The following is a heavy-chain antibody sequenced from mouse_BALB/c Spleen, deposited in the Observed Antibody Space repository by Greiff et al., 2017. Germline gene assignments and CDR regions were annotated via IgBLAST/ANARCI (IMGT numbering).Heavy chain of an antibody. CDR2: ISSGSSTI. V-gene: IGHV5-17*02. CDR1: GFTFSSFG. Sequence: EVNLVESGGGLVQPGGSRKLSCAASGFTFSSFGMHWVRQAPEKGLEWVAYISSGSSTIYYADTVKGRFTISRDNPKNTLFLQMTSLRSEDTAMYYCARGGYGYVDYWGQGTTLTVSS. CDR3: ARGGYGYVDY. D-gene: IGHD3-1*01. J-gene: IGHJ2*01.